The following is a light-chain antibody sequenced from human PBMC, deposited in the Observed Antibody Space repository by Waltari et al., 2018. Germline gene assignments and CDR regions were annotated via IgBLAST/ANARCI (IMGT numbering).Light chain of an antibody. Sequence: QSALTQPASVSGSPGQSITLSCTGTSGDVGGYNYVSWYQQHPGKAPKLMIYDVINRPSWVSNRFSGSKSGNTASLTISGLQAEDEADYYCCSYTSSNTYVFGTGTKVTVL. V-gene: IGLV2-14*03. CDR3: CSYTSSNTYV. J-gene: IGLJ1*01. CDR2: DVI. CDR1: SGDVGGYNY.